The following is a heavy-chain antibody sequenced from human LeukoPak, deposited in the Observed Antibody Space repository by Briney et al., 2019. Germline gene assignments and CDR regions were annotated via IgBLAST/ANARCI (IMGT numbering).Heavy chain of an antibody. J-gene: IGHJ4*02. CDR3: ARNPPVDYDSSGSPPSDY. CDR2: ISAYNGNT. V-gene: IGHV1-18*01. Sequence: ASVKVSCKASGYTFTSYGISWVRQAPGQGLEWMGWISAYNGNTNYAQKLQGRVTMTTDTSTSTAYMELRSLRSDDTAVYYCARNPPVDYDSSGSPPSDYWGQGTLVTVSS. D-gene: IGHD3-22*01. CDR1: GYTFTSYG.